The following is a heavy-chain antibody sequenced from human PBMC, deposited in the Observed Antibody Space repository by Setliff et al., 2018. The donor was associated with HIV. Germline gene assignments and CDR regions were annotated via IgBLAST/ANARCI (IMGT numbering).Heavy chain of an antibody. D-gene: IGHD3-22*01. J-gene: IGHJ3*02. CDR3: ARGRYYDSSGYGDAFDI. Sequence: GGSLRLSCAASGFTFSTYSLNWVRQAPGKGLEWISCISSSSSSIYYADSVKGRFTISRDNAKNSLYLQMNSLRAEDTAVYYCARGRYYDSSGYGDAFDIWGQGTMVTVSS. CDR2: ISSSSSSI. CDR1: GFTFSTYS. V-gene: IGHV3-48*04.